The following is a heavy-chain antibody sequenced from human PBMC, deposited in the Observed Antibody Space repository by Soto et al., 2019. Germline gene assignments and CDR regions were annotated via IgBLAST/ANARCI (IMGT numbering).Heavy chain of an antibody. CDR2: ISTYKKDT. V-gene: IGHV1-18*01. J-gene: IGHJ4*02. CDR3: ARWDSGIYRA. CDR1: GYTFTNYG. D-gene: IGHD1-26*01. Sequence: QVQLVQSGAEVKKPGASVKVSCKASGYTFTNYGITWVRQAPGQGLEWMGWISTYKKDTDYAQKLQGRVTMTTDTPTSTAYLELGSLGYDDTAVYYCARWDSGIYRAGGQGTRV.